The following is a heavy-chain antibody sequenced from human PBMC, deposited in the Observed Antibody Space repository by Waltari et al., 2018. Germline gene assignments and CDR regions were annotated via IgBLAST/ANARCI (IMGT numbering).Heavy chain of an antibody. CDR1: GFTFSGYD. CDR2: ISRSRSTI. Sequence: EVQLVESGGGLLQPGGSLRLSCADSGFTFSGYDLNWVRQAPGKGLEWVSYISRSRSTIYYADPVKGRFTISKDNAKNSMYLQMNSLRAEDTAVYYCATEFSSGWYLSLDYWGQGTLVTVSS. J-gene: IGHJ4*02. CDR3: ATEFSSGWYLSLDY. V-gene: IGHV3-48*03. D-gene: IGHD6-19*01.